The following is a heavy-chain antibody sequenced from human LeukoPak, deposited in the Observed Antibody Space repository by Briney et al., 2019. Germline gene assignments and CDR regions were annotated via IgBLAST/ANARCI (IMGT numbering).Heavy chain of an antibody. CDR2: ISSSSSYI. CDR3: AYYYDSSGYSP. Sequence: GGSLRLSCAASGFAFSSYSMNWVRQAPGKGLEWVSSISSSSSYIYYADSVKGRFTISRDNAKNSLYLQMNSLRAEDTAVYYCAYYYDSSGYSPWGQGTLVTVSS. D-gene: IGHD3-22*01. J-gene: IGHJ5*02. V-gene: IGHV3-21*01. CDR1: GFAFSSYS.